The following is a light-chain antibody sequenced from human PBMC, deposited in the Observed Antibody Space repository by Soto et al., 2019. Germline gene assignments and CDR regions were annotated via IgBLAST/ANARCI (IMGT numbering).Light chain of an antibody. CDR2: DVT. Sequence: QSVLTQPASVSGSPGQLITISCTGSSSDIGGYNYVSWYQQHPGKAPKLLIYDVTYRPSGISDRFSGSKSGNTASLTISGLQPDDEADYYCSSYGASSTLFGGGTKLTVL. CDR3: SSYGASSTL. J-gene: IGLJ2*01. CDR1: SSDIGGYNY. V-gene: IGLV2-14*03.